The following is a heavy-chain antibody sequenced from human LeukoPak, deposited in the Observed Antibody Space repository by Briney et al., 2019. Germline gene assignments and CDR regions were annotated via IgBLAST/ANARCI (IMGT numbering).Heavy chain of an antibody. Sequence: GGSLRLSCLASGFTLVNYAMTWVRQAPGKGLEWVSGISDSGGDTYHADSVKGRFTISRDNSKNTLYLQVNSLRAEDTAVYCCARVPGSYYVDFDYWGQGTLVTVSS. D-gene: IGHD3-10*01. CDR3: ARVPGSYYVDFDY. CDR1: GFTLVNYA. CDR2: ISDSGGDT. J-gene: IGHJ4*02. V-gene: IGHV3-23*01.